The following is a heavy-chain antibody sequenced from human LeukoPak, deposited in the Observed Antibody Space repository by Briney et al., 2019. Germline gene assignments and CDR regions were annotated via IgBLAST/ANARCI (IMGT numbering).Heavy chain of an antibody. J-gene: IGHJ3*02. CDR1: GGTFSSYA. CDR3: ATRSGYCSGGSCYESAFDI. V-gene: IGHV1-69*05. D-gene: IGHD2-15*01. Sequence: SVKVSCKASGGTFSSYAISWVRQAPGQGLEWMGGIIPIFGTANYAQKLQGRVTMTTDTSTSTAYMELRSLRSDDTAVYYCATRSGYCSGGSCYESAFDIWGQGTMVTVSS. CDR2: IIPIFGTA.